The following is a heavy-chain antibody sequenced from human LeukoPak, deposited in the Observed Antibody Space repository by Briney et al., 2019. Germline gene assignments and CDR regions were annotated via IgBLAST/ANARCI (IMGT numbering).Heavy chain of an antibody. CDR1: GGSISSYY. V-gene: IGHV4-59*08. CDR3: ARPRTKSIAVAGTHWFDP. J-gene: IGHJ5*02. D-gene: IGHD6-19*01. Sequence: PSETLSLTCTVSGGSISSYYWSWIRQPPGKGLEWIGYIYYSGSTNYNPSLKSRVTISVDTSKNQFSLKLSSVTAADTAVYYCARPRTKSIAVAGTHWFDPWGQGTLVTVSS. CDR2: IYYSGST.